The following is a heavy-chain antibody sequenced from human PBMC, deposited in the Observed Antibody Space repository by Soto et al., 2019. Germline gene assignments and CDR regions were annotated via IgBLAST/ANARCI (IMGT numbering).Heavy chain of an antibody. CDR2: IIPIPGTA. Sequence: QVQLVQSGAEVKKPGSSVKVSCKASGGTFGSYAISWVRQAPGQGLEWMGGIIPIPGTANYAQKFQGRVTIAADDSTSTAYMELSSLRSEDTAVYYCARSQGSSTSLEFYYYYYYGMDVWGQGTTVTVSS. CDR3: ARSQGSSTSLEFYYYYYYGMDV. CDR1: GGTFGSYA. V-gene: IGHV1-69*01. D-gene: IGHD2-2*01. J-gene: IGHJ6*02.